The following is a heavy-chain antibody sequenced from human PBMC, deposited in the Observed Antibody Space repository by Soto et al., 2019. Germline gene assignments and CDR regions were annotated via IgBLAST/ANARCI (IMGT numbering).Heavy chain of an antibody. V-gene: IGHV3-23*01. CDR2: YGGSGGNT. J-gene: IGHJ6*03. CDR1: GFSYSTYG. Sequence: DVQLLESGGGLAQRGGSLRLSCAASGFSYSTYGMTWVCQAPGKGLEWVSYGGSGGNTYYADSVKGRVTISRDNSKNTLYLQMNSIRAEDTAVYYCVKFRGGAYHYYYMDVWGNGTTVTVSS. D-gene: IGHD3-16*01. CDR3: VKFRGGAYHYYYMDV.